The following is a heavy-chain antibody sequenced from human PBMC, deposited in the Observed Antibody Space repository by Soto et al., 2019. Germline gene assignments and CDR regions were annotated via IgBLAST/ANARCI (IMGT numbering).Heavy chain of an antibody. V-gene: IGHV1-8*01. CDR3: ARVAGSPDY. D-gene: IGHD1-26*01. CDR1: GYTFTSYD. Sequence: QVQLVQSGPEVKKPGASVKVSCKASGYTFTSYDFNWVRQAPGQGLEWMGWLNPKSGNTGSAQKFQGRVTXNRNSSISTAYMELSSLRSEDTAVYYCARVAGSPDYWGQGTLVTVSS. J-gene: IGHJ4*02. CDR2: LNPKSGNT.